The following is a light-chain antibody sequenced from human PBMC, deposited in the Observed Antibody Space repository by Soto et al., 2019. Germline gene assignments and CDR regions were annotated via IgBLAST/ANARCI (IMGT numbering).Light chain of an antibody. J-gene: IGLJ1*01. CDR2: DVS. CDR3: CSYTRSGTLI. V-gene: IGLV2-14*01. Sequence: QSALTPPASVSGSPGQSITISCVGTSSDIGDYNYVSWYQQHPGKVPKVIIYDVSNRPSGVSYRFSGSKSGNTASLTVSGLQAEDEADYYCCSYTRSGTLIFGTGTKVTVL. CDR1: SSDIGDYNY.